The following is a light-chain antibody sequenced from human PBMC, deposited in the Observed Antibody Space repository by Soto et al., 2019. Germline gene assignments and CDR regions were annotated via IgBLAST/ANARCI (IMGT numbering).Light chain of an antibody. J-gene: IGKJ2*01. Sequence: DIQMTQSPSILSASVGDRVTITCRASQSISSWLAWYQQKPGKAPKLLIYKASSLESGVPSRFSGSGSGTEFTLTISSLQPDDSATYYCQQYYTDSYTFGQGTNLEIK. V-gene: IGKV1-5*03. CDR3: QQYYTDSYT. CDR2: KAS. CDR1: QSISSW.